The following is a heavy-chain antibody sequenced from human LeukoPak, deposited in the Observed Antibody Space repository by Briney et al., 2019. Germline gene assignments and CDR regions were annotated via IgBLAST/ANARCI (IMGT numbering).Heavy chain of an antibody. CDR3: AREGSIVPHQDLDY. V-gene: IGHV3-21*01. J-gene: IGHJ4*02. D-gene: IGHD2-8*01. CDR2: INSRGSGE. CDR1: GFTFSDYY. Sequence: GGSLRLSCAASGFTFSDYYMNWVRQAPGKGLEWVSSINSRGSGEYYADSVKGRFTISRDNAKNSLYLQMNSLRAEDTAVYYCAREGSIVPHQDLDYWGQGTLVTVSS.